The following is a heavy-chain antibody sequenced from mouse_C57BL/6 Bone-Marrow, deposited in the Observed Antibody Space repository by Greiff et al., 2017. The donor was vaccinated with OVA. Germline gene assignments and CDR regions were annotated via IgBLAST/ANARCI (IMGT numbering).Heavy chain of an antibody. CDR1: GFNIKDDY. D-gene: IGHD2-5*01. CDR3: TTSDSNPWFAY. V-gene: IGHV14-4*01. J-gene: IGHJ3*01. Sequence: EVQGVASGAELVRPGASVKLSCTASGFNIKDDYMHWVKQRPEQGLEWIGWIDPENGDTEYASKFQGKATITADTSSNTAYLQLSSLTSEDTAVYYCTTSDSNPWFAYWGQGTLVTVSA. CDR2: IDPENGDT.